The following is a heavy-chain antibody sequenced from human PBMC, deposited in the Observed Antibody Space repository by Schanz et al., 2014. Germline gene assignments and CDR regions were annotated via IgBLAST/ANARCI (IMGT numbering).Heavy chain of an antibody. J-gene: IGHJ6*01. Sequence: VQLLESGGGLVQPGRSLRLSCATSGLNFDYYGMNWVRQAPGKGLEWVANIGYDGSEKYYVDSVKGRFTISRDNSKNTLYLQMKSLRVEDTAVYYCVKDPDKYNWNDVEGMDVWGPGTTVTVSS. D-gene: IGHD1-1*01. V-gene: IGHV3-33*06. CDR3: VKDPDKYNWNDVEGMDV. CDR2: IGYDGSEK. CDR1: GLNFDYYG.